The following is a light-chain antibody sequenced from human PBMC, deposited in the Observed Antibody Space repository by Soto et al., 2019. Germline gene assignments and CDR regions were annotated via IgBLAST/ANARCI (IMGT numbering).Light chain of an antibody. Sequence: QSALTQPASVSGSLGQSITISCSGTSNDVGGYDHVSWYQHYPGKAPKLVIYEVNHRPSGVSDRFSGSKSGDTASLTISGLQAEDEADYYCGSYTSSITHVFGTGTKVTVL. CDR2: EVN. V-gene: IGLV2-14*01. J-gene: IGLJ1*01. CDR3: GSYTSSITHV. CDR1: SNDVGGYDH.